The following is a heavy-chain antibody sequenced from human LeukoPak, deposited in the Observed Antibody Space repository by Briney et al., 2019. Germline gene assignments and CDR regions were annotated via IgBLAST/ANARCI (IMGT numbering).Heavy chain of an antibody. D-gene: IGHD3-22*01. V-gene: IGHV4-38-2*02. J-gene: IGHJ5*02. Sequence: PSETLSLTCAVSAYSISRGYYWGWIRQPPGKGLEWIGSIFHSGTTYYNPSLKSRLSISVDTSKNQFSLKLSSVTAADTAVYYCAREDSSGYSPWGQGTLVTVSS. CDR3: AREDSSGYSP. CDR1: AYSISRGYY. CDR2: IFHSGTT.